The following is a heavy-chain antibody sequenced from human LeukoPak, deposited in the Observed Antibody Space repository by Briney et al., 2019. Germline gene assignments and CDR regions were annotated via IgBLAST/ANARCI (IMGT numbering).Heavy chain of an antibody. Sequence: GGSLTLSCAASGFTLSKHWLTWVRQAPGKGLECVAIIKQDGSEKYYVNSVKGRFTISRDNAKNSLYLQMNSLRVEDTAVYYCGREWAVDFWGQGTLVTVSS. V-gene: IGHV3-7*01. CDR1: GFTLSKHW. CDR3: GREWAVDF. CDR2: IKQDGSEK. J-gene: IGHJ4*02.